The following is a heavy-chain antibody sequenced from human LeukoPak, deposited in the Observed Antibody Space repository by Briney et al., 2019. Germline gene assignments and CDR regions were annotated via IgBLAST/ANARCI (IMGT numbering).Heavy chain of an antibody. CDR1: GFTFSSYW. J-gene: IGHJ4*02. Sequence: GESLRLSCAASGFTFSSYWMSWVRQAPGKGLEWVANIKEDGRETYYLDSVKGRFTISRDNAKNSLDLQTNSLRVEDTAIYYCARGQNVRPSAFFDSWGQGTLVTVSS. CDR2: IKEDGRET. CDR3: ARGQNVRPSAFFDS. D-gene: IGHD6-6*01. V-gene: IGHV3-7*01.